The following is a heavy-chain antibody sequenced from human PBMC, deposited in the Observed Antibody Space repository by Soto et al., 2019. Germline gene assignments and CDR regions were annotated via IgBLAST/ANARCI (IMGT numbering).Heavy chain of an antibody. V-gene: IGHV1-8*01. D-gene: IGHD1-7*01. Sequence: ASVKVSCKASGYTFTSYDINWVRQATGQGLEWMGWMNPNSGNTGYAQKFQGRVTMTRNTSISTAYMELSSLRSEDTAVYYCARGFDNWNYENYYYYYMDVWGKGTTVTVSS. CDR1: GYTFTSYD. CDR3: ARGFDNWNYENYYYYYMDV. J-gene: IGHJ6*03. CDR2: MNPNSGNT.